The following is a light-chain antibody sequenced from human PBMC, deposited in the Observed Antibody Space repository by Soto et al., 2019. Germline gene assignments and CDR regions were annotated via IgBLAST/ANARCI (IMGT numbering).Light chain of an antibody. CDR3: QQRSDWPFT. Sequence: EIVLTQSPATLSLSPGERGTISCRASESVSSYLGWYQQKPGQAPRLLIYGASNRATGIPARFSGSGSGTDFTLTISSPEPEDFAVYYCQQRSDWPFTFGQGTRLEIK. V-gene: IGKV3-11*01. J-gene: IGKJ5*01. CDR1: ESVSSY. CDR2: GAS.